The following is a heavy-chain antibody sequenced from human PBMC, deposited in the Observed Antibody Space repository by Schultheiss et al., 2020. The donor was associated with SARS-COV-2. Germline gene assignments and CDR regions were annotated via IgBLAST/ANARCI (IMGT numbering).Heavy chain of an antibody. D-gene: IGHD3/OR15-3a*01. J-gene: IGHJ4*02. CDR3: ARSYPGGAVPPPLWTFDY. V-gene: IGHV1-18*04. Sequence: ASVKVSCKASGYTFTNYGITWVRQAPGQGLEVIGWVSANNGDTNYAQKFRGRVTLTRDTPTSTAYMEMRSLISDDTAIYFCARSYPGGAVPPPLWTFDYWSLGTLVTVSS. CDR1: GYTFTNYG. CDR2: VSANNGDT.